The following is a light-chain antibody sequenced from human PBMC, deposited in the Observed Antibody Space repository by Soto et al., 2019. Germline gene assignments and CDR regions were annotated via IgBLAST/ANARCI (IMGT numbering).Light chain of an antibody. CDR1: QSVLYRSKNKNY. Sequence: DIVMTQSPDSLAVSLGERATINSKSSQSVLYRSKNKNYLAWYQQKPGQPPKLLVYWSSTRESGVPDRFSGSGSGTDFTLTISSLQAEDVAVYYCQQYYSTPRTFGQGTKVEIK. J-gene: IGKJ1*01. CDR2: WSS. V-gene: IGKV4-1*01. CDR3: QQYYSTPRT.